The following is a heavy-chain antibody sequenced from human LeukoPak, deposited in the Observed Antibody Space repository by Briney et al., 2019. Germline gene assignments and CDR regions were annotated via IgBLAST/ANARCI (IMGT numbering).Heavy chain of an antibody. V-gene: IGHV3-30*18. Sequence: GGSLRLSCAASGFTFSSYGMHWVRQAPGKGLEWVAVISYDGSNKYYADSVKGRLTISRDNSKNTLYLQMNSLRAEDTAVYYCAKQGSSGWYSGIDYWGQGTLVTVSS. CDR1: GFTFSSYG. D-gene: IGHD6-19*01. CDR3: AKQGSSGWYSGIDY. J-gene: IGHJ4*02. CDR2: ISYDGSNK.